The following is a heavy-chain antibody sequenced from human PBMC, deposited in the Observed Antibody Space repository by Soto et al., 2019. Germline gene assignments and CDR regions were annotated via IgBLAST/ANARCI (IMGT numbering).Heavy chain of an antibody. CDR2: MSGSGGST. V-gene: IGHV3-23*01. CDR1: GFTFSSYA. J-gene: IGHJ5*01. CDR3: AKGVRAPRIAAEELAS. D-gene: IGHD6-13*01. Sequence: EVQLLESGGGLVQPGGSLRLSCAASGFTFSSYAMTWVRQAQGKGLEWVSVMSGSGGSTYYADSVKGRLTIERDNSKNTLLLQMNSLRAEDTAVYYCAKGVRAPRIAAEELASWGQGALVTVSS.